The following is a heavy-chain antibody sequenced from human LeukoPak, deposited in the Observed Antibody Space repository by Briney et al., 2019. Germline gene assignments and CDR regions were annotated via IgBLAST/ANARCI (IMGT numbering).Heavy chain of an antibody. CDR3: AKDIDSPPSGQTRGPFGY. V-gene: IGHV3-23*01. CDR1: GFTFSSYA. D-gene: IGHD3-3*01. Sequence: QAGGSLRLSCAASGFTFSSYAMSWVRQAPGKGLEWVSAITGSGGSTYYADSVKGRFTISRDNSRNTLYLQMNSLRAEDTAVYYCAKDIDSPPSGQTRGPFGYWGQGTLVTVSS. J-gene: IGHJ4*02. CDR2: ITGSGGST.